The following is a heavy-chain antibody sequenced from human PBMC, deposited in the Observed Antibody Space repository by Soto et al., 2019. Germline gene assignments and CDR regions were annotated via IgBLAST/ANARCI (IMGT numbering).Heavy chain of an antibody. CDR2: IIPIFGTA. V-gene: IGHV1-69*13. Sequence: SVKVSCKASGYTFTTFGISWVRQAPGQGLEWMGGIIPIFGTANYAQKFQGRVTITADESTSTAYMELSSLRSEDTAVYYCARDPRIGWFDPWGQGTLVTVSS. J-gene: IGHJ5*02. D-gene: IGHD2-15*01. CDR1: GYTFTTFG. CDR3: ARDPRIGWFDP.